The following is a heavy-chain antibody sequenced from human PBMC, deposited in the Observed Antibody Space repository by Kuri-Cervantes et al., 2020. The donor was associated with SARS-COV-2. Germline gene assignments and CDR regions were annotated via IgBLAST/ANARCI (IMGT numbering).Heavy chain of an antibody. CDR3: AQIVESDSGWPTTWFDP. D-gene: IGHD6-19*01. CDR2: IYWDDDK. J-gene: IGHJ5*02. V-gene: IGHV2-5*02. CDR1: GFSLSTSGVG. Sequence: SGPTLVKPTQTLTLTCTFPGFSLSTSGVGVGWIRQPPGKALEWLALIYWDDDKHYSPSLKSRLAISKDTSKSQVVLTMTNMDPVDTATYYCAQIVESDSGWPTTWFDPWGQGTLVTVSS.